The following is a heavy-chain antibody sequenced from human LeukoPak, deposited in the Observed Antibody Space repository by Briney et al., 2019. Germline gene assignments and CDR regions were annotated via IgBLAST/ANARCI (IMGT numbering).Heavy chain of an antibody. J-gene: IGHJ6*02. Sequence: ASVKVSCKASGYPFGSYGISWVRQAPGQGLEWMGWNSGYKGNTKYAQKFQGRVTMTTDTSTSTAYMELRSLRSDDTAVYYCARDNLRFSVVVPAAIAYYYYGMDVWGQGTTVTVSS. CDR3: ARDNLRFSVVVPAAIAYYYYGMDV. D-gene: IGHD2-2*02. CDR1: GYPFGSYG. V-gene: IGHV1-18*01. CDR2: NSGYKGNT.